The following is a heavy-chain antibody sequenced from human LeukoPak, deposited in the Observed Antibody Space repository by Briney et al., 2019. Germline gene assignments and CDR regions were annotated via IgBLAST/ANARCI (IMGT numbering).Heavy chain of an antibody. V-gene: IGHV4-30-4*01. CDR3: ARASSAFDI. J-gene: IGHJ3*02. CDR1: GGSISSSDYY. CDR2: IYYSGST. Sequence: SETLSLTCTVSGGSISSSDYYWSWIRQPPGKGLEWIGYIYYSGSTSYNPSLKSRVTISVDTSKNQFSLKLSSVTAADTAVYYCARASSAFDIWGQGTMVTVSS.